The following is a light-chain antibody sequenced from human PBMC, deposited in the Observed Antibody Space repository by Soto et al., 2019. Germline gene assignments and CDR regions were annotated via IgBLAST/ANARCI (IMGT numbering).Light chain of an antibody. Sequence: AIQMTQSPSSLSASVGDRVTITCRASHGVRNDLGWYQQIPGKAPKLLIYDASSLQTGVPSRFSGSGSDTDLTLNIISLQPADFATYYCLQHYYYPRTFGHGTTVDIK. CDR1: HGVRND. CDR2: DAS. J-gene: IGKJ1*01. V-gene: IGKV1-6*01. CDR3: LQHYYYPRT.